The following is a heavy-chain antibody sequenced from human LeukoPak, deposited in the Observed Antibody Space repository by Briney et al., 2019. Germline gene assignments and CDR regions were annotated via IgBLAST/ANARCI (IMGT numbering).Heavy chain of an antibody. CDR3: ARDGMVHASGPLPGDY. CDR2: ISAYNGNT. D-gene: IGHD2-8*01. Sequence: ASVKVSCKASGYTFTSYGISWVRQAPGQGLEWMGWISAYNGNTNYAQKLQGRVTMTTDTSTSTAYMELRSLRSDDTAVYYCARDGMVHASGPLPGDYWGQGTLVTVSS. J-gene: IGHJ4*02. CDR1: GYTFTSYG. V-gene: IGHV1-18*01.